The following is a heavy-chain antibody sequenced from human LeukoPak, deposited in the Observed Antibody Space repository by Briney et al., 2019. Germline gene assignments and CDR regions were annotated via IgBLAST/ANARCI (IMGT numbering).Heavy chain of an antibody. Sequence: PSETLSLTCTVAGGSIGSYYWSWIRQPPGKGLEWIGYIYYSGSTNYNPSLKSRVTISVDTSKNQFSLKLSSVTAAGTAVYYFARAAVRGVVDYWGQGTLVTVSS. CDR3: ARAAVRGVVDY. CDR1: GGSIGSYY. D-gene: IGHD3-10*01. J-gene: IGHJ4*02. CDR2: IYYSGST. V-gene: IGHV4-59*01.